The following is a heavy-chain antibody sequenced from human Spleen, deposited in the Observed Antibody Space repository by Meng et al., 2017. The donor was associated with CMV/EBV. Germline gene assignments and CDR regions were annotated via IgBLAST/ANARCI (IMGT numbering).Heavy chain of an antibody. V-gene: IGHV3-48*03. CDR2: ISSSGYTI. CDR3: ARVGYSNAPAHYYYGLDV. CDR1: GFTFSSYE. D-gene: IGHD6-13*01. J-gene: IGHJ6*02. Sequence: GESLKISCAASGFTFSSYEMSWVRQAPGKGPEWVSYISSSGYTIHYADSVKGRFTISRDNAKNSLHLQMNNLRAEDTAVYYCARVGYSNAPAHYYYGLDVWGQGTTVTVS.